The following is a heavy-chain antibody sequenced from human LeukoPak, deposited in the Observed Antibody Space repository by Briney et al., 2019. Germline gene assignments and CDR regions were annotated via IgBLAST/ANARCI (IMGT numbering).Heavy chain of an antibody. D-gene: IGHD3-22*01. Sequence: GASVKVSCKASGYTFTSYGLSWVRQAPGQGLEWMGWISAYNGNTHSAQKLQGRVTMTTDTSPSPAYPEPRSLRPHAPAVCYGAGGGGDYYDSSGDGAFDIWGQGTRVTVSS. J-gene: IGHJ3*02. CDR1: GYTFTSYG. V-gene: IGHV1-18*01. CDR3: AGGGGDYYDSSGDGAFDI. CDR2: ISAYNGNT.